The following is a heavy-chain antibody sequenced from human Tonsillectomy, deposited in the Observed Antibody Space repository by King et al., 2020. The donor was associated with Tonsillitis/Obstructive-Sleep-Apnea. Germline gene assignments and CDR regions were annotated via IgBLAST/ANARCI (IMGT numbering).Heavy chain of an antibody. D-gene: IGHD3-3*01. CDR1: EFTFSSYA. V-gene: IGHV3-30*04. CDR2: ISYDGSNK. J-gene: IGHJ4*02. CDR3: ARARGWSGYPSRDFDS. Sequence: VQLVESGGSVVRPGRSLRLSCAASEFTFSSYAMHWVRQAPGKGLEWVAVISYDGSNKHYADSVKGRFTISRDNSKNTLYLQMNSLRAEDTAVYYCARARGWSGYPSRDFDSWGQGTLVTGSS.